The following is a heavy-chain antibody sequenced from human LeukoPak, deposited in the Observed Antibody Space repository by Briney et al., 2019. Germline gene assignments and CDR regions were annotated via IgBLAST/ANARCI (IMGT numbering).Heavy chain of an antibody. CDR2: ICYNGNT. Sequence: PSETLLHTCTASGGSISSYFMSWIRQPPGKGLEWIGYICYNGNTNYNPSLKSRVTMSVDTSTNQFSLKLSSVTAADTAVYYCARDPSSGWFVFNSGGQGTLVTVSS. CDR3: ARDPSSGWFVFNS. CDR1: GGSISSYF. V-gene: IGHV4-59*01. J-gene: IGHJ4*02. D-gene: IGHD6-19*01.